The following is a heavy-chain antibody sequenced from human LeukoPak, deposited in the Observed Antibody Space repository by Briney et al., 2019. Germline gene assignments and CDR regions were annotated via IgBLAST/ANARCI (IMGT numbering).Heavy chain of an antibody. CDR1: GGSFSGYY. J-gene: IGHJ4*02. CDR3: ARDGAGAVAYDY. V-gene: IGHV4-34*01. D-gene: IGHD6-19*01. CDR2: INHSGST. Sequence: PSATLSLTCAVSGGSFSGYYWSWIRQPPGKGLEWIGEINHSGSTNYNPSLKSRVTISVDTSKNQFSLKLSSVTAADTAVYYCARDGAGAVAYDYWGQRTLVTVSS.